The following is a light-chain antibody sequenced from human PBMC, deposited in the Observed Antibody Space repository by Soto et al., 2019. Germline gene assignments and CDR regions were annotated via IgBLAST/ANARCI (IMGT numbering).Light chain of an antibody. CDR2: AAS. CDR3: QHYVTSPLT. J-gene: IGKJ4*01. CDR1: QSVSATY. Sequence: EIVMTQSPATLSVSPGERATLSCRASQSVSATYLAWYQQKPGQAPRLLIYAASSRATGVPDRLSGSGSGTDFTLTISRLEPEDFAVYYCQHYVTSPLTFGGGTKVDIK. V-gene: IGKV3-20*01.